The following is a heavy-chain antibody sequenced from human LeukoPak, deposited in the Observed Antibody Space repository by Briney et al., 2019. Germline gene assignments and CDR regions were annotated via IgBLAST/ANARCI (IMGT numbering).Heavy chain of an antibody. CDR1: GFTFSSYA. V-gene: IGHV3-23*01. D-gene: IGHD3-22*01. Sequence: GGSLRLSCAGSGFTFSSYAMSWVRQAPGKGLEWVTAISGSGGSTYYADSVKGRFTISRDNSKNTLYPQMNSLRAEDTAVYYCAKDQTYYYDSSGYYLLGPLDYWGQGTLVTVSS. J-gene: IGHJ4*02. CDR2: ISGSGGST. CDR3: AKDQTYYYDSSGYYLLGPLDY.